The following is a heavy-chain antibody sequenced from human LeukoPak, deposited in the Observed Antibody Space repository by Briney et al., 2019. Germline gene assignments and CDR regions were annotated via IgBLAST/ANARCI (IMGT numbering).Heavy chain of an antibody. Sequence: SETLSFTCTVSGGSISSYWWSWIRQPPGKGLECIGYIYYSGSTNYNPSLKSRVTISVDTSKNQFSLRLSSVTAADTAVYYCARGSGVTPVDYWGQGTLVTVSS. V-gene: IGHV4-59*01. CDR2: IYYSGST. D-gene: IGHD4-11*01. J-gene: IGHJ4*02. CDR1: GGSISSYW. CDR3: ARGSGVTPVDY.